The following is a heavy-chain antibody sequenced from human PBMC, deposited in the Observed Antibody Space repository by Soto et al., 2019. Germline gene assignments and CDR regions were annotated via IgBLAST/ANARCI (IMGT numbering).Heavy chain of an antibody. CDR2: IWYDGSNK. V-gene: IGHV3-33*01. Sequence: LRLSSRASGFTYRNYGMSGVRQAPGKGLEWVAIIWYDGSNKYYADSVKGRFTISRDNSKNTVYLQMNSLRAEDTAMYYCAAGVPLHYRLQGTLVTVSS. CDR1: GFTYRNYG. CDR3: AAGVPLHY. D-gene: IGHD1-1*01. J-gene: IGHJ4*01.